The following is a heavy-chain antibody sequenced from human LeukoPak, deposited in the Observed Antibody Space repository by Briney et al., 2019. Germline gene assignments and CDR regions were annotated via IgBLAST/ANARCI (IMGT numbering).Heavy chain of an antibody. CDR3: ARRAPYCGGDCYFDY. CDR2: IYPGDSDT. V-gene: IGHV5-51*01. Sequence: GESLKISCKGSGYSFTSYWIGWVRQMPGKGLEWMGIIYPGDSDTRYSPSFQGQVTISADKSISTAYLQWSSLKASDTAMYYCARRAPYCGGDCYFDYWGQGTLVTVSS. D-gene: IGHD2-21*02. CDR1: GYSFTSYW. J-gene: IGHJ4*02.